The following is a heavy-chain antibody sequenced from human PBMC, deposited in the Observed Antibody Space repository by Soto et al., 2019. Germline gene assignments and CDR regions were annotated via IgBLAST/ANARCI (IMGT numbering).Heavy chain of an antibody. V-gene: IGHV1-24*01. CDR1: GYTLTELS. CDR2: FDLENGET. D-gene: IGHD3-10*01. J-gene: IGHJ4*02. Sequence: ASVKVSCKVSGYTLTELSIHWVRQAPGEGLEWMGGFDLENGETIYAQRFQGRVTMTEESSADTPYMELSSLRSEDTAVYYCAIEVRRRSQFDQWGQGTMVTVS. CDR3: AIEVRRRSQFDQ.